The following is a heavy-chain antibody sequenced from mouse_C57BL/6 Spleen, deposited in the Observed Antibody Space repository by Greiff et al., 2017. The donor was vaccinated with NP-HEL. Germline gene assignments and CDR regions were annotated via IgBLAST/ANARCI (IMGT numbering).Heavy chain of an antibody. CDR1: GYTFTNYP. J-gene: IGHJ3*01. CDR2: IHPRRGYT. V-gene: IGHV1-4*01. Sequence: QVQLQQSGAELARPGASVTMSCKASGYTFTNYPIHWAKQRPGQGLEWIGYIHPRRGYTKSNEKFKDKATLTADKSSSTAYMHMSSLTSEDAAVYYCARKDYAGAYWGQGTRVTVSA. D-gene: IGHD2-4*01. CDR3: ARKDYAGAY.